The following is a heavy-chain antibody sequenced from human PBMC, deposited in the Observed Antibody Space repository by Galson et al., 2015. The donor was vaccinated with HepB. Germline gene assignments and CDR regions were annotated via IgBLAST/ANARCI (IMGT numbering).Heavy chain of an antibody. D-gene: IGHD2-8*01. CDR3: ARSLMVYEGFDY. CDR1: GLTFSSYG. J-gene: IGHJ4*02. V-gene: IGHV3-33*08. CDR2: IWYDGSNK. Sequence: SLRLSCAASGLTFSSYGMHWVRQAPGKGLEWVAVIWYDGSNKYYADSVKGRFTISRDNSKNTLYLQMNSLRAEDTAVYYCARSLMVYEGFDYWGQGTLVTVSS.